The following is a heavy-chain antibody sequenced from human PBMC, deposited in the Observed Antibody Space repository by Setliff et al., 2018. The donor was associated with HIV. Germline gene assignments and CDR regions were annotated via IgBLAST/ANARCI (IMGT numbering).Heavy chain of an antibody. J-gene: IGHJ4*02. CDR3: ARSPGDYLFDY. D-gene: IGHD4-17*01. Sequence: SVKVSCKGSGNTFSSSTISWVRQAPGQGLEWMGRIIFIIGVTKYAEKFQGRVTITRDASASTAYMELSSLRSEDTAVYYCARSPGDYLFDYWGQGNLVTVSS. CDR1: GNTFSSST. CDR2: IIFIIGVT. V-gene: IGHV1-69*02.